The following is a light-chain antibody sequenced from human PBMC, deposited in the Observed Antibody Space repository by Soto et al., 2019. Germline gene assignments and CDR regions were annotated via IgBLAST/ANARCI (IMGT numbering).Light chain of an antibody. J-gene: IGKJ5*01. CDR1: QSVSSNN. V-gene: IGKV3-20*01. CDR3: QQYGTSPRT. Sequence: EIVFTQSPGTLSLYQGEGATLSCRASQSVSSNNLAWYQQKLGRAPMLLISGASRRATGIPDRFSGSGSGTDFTLTITSLEPEDFAVYYSQQYGTSPRTFCEVTRLE. CDR2: GAS.